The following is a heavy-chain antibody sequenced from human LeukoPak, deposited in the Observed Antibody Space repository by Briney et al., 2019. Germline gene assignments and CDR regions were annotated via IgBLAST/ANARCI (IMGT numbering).Heavy chain of an antibody. CDR2: IRYDGGNK. CDR3: AKSKTAAGFHYYDD. V-gene: IGHV3-30*02. Sequence: GGSLRLSCAASGFTFSSYGMHWVRQAPGKGLEWVAFIRYDGGNKYYADSVKGRFTISRDNSKNTLYLQMSSLIYEDTAVYFCAKSKTAAGFHYYDDWGQGTLVTVSS. J-gene: IGHJ4*02. D-gene: IGHD6-13*01. CDR1: GFTFSSYG.